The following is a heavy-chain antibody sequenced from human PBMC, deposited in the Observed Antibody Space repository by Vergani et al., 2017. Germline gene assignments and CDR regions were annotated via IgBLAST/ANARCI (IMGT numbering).Heavy chain of an antibody. CDR3: AKDLEDIVVVPAWTYYFDY. J-gene: IGHJ4*02. Sequence: EVQLVESGGGLVQPGGSLRLSCAASGFTFSSYAMSWVRQAPGKGLEWVSAISGSGGSTYYADSVKGRFTISRDNSKNTLYLQMNSLRAEDTAVYYCAKDLEDIVVVPAWTYYFDYWGQGTLVTVSS. CDR1: GFTFSSYA. V-gene: IGHV3-23*04. D-gene: IGHD2-2*01. CDR2: ISGSGGST.